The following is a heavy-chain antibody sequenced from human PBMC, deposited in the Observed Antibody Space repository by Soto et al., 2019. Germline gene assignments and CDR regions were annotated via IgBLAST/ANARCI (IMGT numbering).Heavy chain of an antibody. CDR3: TRGRITIFGVVPDDAFDI. V-gene: IGHV3-49*04. D-gene: IGHD3-3*01. CDR1: GFTFGDYA. Sequence: SLRLSCTASGFTFGDYAMSWVRQAPGKGLEWVGFIRSKAYGGTTEYAASVKGRFTISRDDSKSIAYLQMNSLKTEDTAVYYCTRGRITIFGVVPDDAFDICGQRTMVTVSS. J-gene: IGHJ3*02. CDR2: IRSKAYGGTT.